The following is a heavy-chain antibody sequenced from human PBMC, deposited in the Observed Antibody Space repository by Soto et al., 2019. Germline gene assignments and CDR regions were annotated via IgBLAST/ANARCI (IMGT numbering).Heavy chain of an antibody. D-gene: IGHD3-9*01. CDR1: GYTFTSYY. CDR2: INPSGGST. J-gene: IGHJ4*02. Sequence: ASVKVSCKASGYTFTSYYMHWVRQAPGQGLEWMGIINPSGGSTSYAQKFQGRVTMTRDTSTSTVYMELSSLRSEDTAVYYRARDRYYDILTGYYNFDYWGQGTLVTVSS. CDR3: ARDRYYDILTGYYNFDY. V-gene: IGHV1-46*01.